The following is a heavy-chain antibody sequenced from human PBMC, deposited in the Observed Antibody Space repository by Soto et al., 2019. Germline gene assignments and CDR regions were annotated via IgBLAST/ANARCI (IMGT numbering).Heavy chain of an antibody. CDR3: ARDSFLYSRGAYYEQ. CDR1: GFTFSTYA. Sequence: QVRLVESGGGAVQPGDSLRLSCDASGFTFSTYALHWVRQAQGKGLEWVAFISYTGANQYYADSVKGRFTVSRENSKNIASLQMTSLKPEDSAVYYWARDSFLYSRGAYYEQWGQGTLISVSS. V-gene: IGHV3-30-3*01. CDR2: ISYTGANQ. D-gene: IGHD3-16*01. J-gene: IGHJ4*02.